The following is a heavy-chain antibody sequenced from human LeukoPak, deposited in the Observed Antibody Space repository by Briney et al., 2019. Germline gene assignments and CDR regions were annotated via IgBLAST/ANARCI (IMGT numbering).Heavy chain of an antibody. CDR2: IKQDGSEK. D-gene: IGHD2-15*01. CDR3: ARDEYVPLGYCSGGSCSAEYFQH. Sequence: GGSLRLSCAASGFTFSSYWMSWVRQAPGKGLEWVANIKQDGSEKYYVDSVKGRFTISRDNAKNSLYLQMNSLRAEDTAVYYCARDEYVPLGYCSGGSCSAEYFQHWGQGTLVTVSS. V-gene: IGHV3-7*01. J-gene: IGHJ1*01. CDR1: GFTFSSYW.